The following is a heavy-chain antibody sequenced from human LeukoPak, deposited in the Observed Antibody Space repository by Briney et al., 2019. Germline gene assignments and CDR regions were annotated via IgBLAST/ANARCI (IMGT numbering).Heavy chain of an antibody. J-gene: IGHJ6*02. CDR2: INPNSGGT. CDR1: GYTFTGYY. D-gene: IGHD2-21*01. Sequence: ASVKVSCTASGYTFTGYYMHWVRQAPGQGLEWMGWINPNSGGTNYAQKFQGWVTMTRDTSISTAYMELSRLRSDDTAVYYCARASVAPHYYGMDVWGQGTTVTVSS. V-gene: IGHV1-2*04. CDR3: ARASVAPHYYGMDV.